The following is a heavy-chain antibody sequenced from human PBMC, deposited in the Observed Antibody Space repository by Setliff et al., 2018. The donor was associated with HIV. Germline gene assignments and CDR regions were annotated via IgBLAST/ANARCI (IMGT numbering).Heavy chain of an antibody. V-gene: IGHV1-18*01. CDR3: ARIGPDYDILTGYRDYYYMDV. J-gene: IGHJ6*03. CDR1: GYIFTSYG. Sequence: ASVKVSCKASGYIFTSYGISWVRQAPGQGLEWMGWISAYTGDTYSAQTLQGRVTMTTDTSTKTAYLELRSLRSDDTAMYYCARIGPDYDILTGYRDYYYMDVWGKGTTVTVSS. CDR2: ISAYTGDT. D-gene: IGHD3-9*01.